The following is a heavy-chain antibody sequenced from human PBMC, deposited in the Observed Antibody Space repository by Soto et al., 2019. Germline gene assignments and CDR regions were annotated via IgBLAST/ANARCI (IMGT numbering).Heavy chain of an antibody. CDR2: TYYRSKWYN. CDR3: AGGGYLKLRSRYYYYGMDV. D-gene: IGHD6-13*01. J-gene: IGHJ6*04. CDR1: GDSVSSNSAA. Sequence: SQTLSLTCAISGDSVSSNSAAWNWIRQSPSRGLEWLGRTYYRSKWYNDYAVSVKSRITINPDTSKNQFSLQLNSVTPEDTAVYYCAGGGYLKLRSRYYYYGMDVWGKGTAVTVSS. V-gene: IGHV6-1*01.